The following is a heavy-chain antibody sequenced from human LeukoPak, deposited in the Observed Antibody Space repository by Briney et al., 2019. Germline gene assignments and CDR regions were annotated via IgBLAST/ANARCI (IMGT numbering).Heavy chain of an antibody. Sequence: PGGSLRLSCAASGFPFSTYAMSWVRQAPGKGLEWVSSIRGSDGSTYYADSVKGRFAISRDNSKNTLYLQMNSLGAEDTAVYYCAKDAYGDYGGLDYWGQGTLVTVSS. CDR1: GFPFSTYA. CDR2: IRGSDGST. CDR3: AKDAYGDYGGLDY. D-gene: IGHD4-17*01. V-gene: IGHV3-23*01. J-gene: IGHJ4*02.